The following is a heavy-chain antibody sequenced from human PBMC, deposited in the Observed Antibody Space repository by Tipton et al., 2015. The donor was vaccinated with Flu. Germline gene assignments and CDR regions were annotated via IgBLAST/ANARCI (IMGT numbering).Heavy chain of an antibody. CDR3: ARAGGSNSWYVY. J-gene: IGHJ4*02. CDR1: GNSIASDYY. Sequence: TLSLTCSVSGNSIASDYYWGWIRQPPGKGLEWIGNLHHTGNTYYNPSLRSRVTISVDRSRNQFSLRLSSVTAADTAVYYCARAGGSNSWYVYWGQGTLVTVSS. V-gene: IGHV4-38-2*02. D-gene: IGHD6-13*01. CDR2: LHHTGNT.